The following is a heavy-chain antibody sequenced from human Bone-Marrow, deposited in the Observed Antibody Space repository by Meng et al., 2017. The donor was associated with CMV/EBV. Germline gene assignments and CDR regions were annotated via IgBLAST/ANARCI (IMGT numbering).Heavy chain of an antibody. J-gene: IGHJ4*02. D-gene: IGHD3-22*01. CDR3: ARGHYYDSSGYYWGADYFDY. CDR1: GYNFPSYG. Sequence: ASVKVSCKASGYNFPSYGITWIRQAPGQGLEWMASISAYNGNTNYAQKVQGRVTVTTDTSTSTAYMELRSLRSDDTAVYYCARGHYYDSSGYYWGADYFDYWGQGTLVTVSS. CDR2: ISAYNGNT. V-gene: IGHV1-18*01.